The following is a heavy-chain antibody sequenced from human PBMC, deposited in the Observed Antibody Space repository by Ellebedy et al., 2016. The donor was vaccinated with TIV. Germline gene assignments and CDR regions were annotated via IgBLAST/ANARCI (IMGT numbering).Heavy chain of an antibody. CDR3: ARGAQADAFDI. CDR2: INHSGST. J-gene: IGHJ3*02. Sequence: GSLRLSXAASGFTFSSYAMSWIRQPPGKGLEWIGEINHSGSTNYNPSLKSRVTISVDTSKNQFSLKLSSVTAADTAVYYCARGAQADAFDIWGQGTMVTVSS. CDR1: GFTFSSYA. V-gene: IGHV4-34*01.